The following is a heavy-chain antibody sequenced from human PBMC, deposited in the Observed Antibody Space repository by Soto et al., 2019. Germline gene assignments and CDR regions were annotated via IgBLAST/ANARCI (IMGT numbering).Heavy chain of an antibody. CDR3: ARDHSHYDILTGYYKPFDP. Sequence: ASVKVSCNASGYTFTSYGISLVRQAPGQGLEWMGWISAYNGDTNYAQKLQGRVTMTTDTSTSTAYMELRSLRSDDTAVYYCARDHSHYDILTGYYKPFDPWGQGTLVTVSS. CDR1: GYTFTSYG. J-gene: IGHJ5*02. CDR2: ISAYNGDT. V-gene: IGHV1-18*01. D-gene: IGHD3-9*01.